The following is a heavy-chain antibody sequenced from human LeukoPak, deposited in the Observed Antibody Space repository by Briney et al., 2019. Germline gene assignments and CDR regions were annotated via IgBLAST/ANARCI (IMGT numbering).Heavy chain of an antibody. CDR1: GGSISSSTSY. Sequence: SETLSLTCTVSGGSISSSTSYWGWIRQPPGKGLEWIASIHYSGRTYYNPSLRSRVTISVDASKDQFSLRLSSVTAADTAVYYCAKKPAGGTPFDYWGQGTLVTVSS. CDR3: AKKPAGGTPFDY. J-gene: IGHJ4*02. CDR2: IHYSGRT. D-gene: IGHD1-26*01. V-gene: IGHV4-39*01.